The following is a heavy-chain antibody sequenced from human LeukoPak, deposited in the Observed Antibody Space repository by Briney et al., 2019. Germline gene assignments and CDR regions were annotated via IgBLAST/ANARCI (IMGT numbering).Heavy chain of an antibody. CDR3: AKDRTGYSYGYFLSP. Sequence: GGSLRLSCAASGFTFSNFHMTWVRQSPGKGLEWVSTITDSVSGGSTYYADSVKGRFTISRDNSKNTLYLQMSSLRAEDTAVYFCAKDRTGYSYGYFLSPWGQGTLVTVSS. CDR1: GFTFSNFH. V-gene: IGHV3-23*01. D-gene: IGHD5-18*01. J-gene: IGHJ5*02. CDR2: ITDSVSGGST.